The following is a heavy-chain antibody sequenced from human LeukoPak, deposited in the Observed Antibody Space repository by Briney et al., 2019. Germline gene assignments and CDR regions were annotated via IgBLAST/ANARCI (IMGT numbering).Heavy chain of an antibody. CDR3: ARGTYSSGRIPFDY. V-gene: IGHV4-59*01. D-gene: IGHD6-19*01. CDR1: GGSPSSYY. Sequence: PSETLSLTCTVSGGSPSSYYWSWIRQPPGKGLEWIGYIYYSGSTNYNPSLKRRVTISVDTSKNQFSLKLSSVTAADTAVYYCARGTYSSGRIPFDYWGQGTLVTVSS. J-gene: IGHJ4*02. CDR2: IYYSGST.